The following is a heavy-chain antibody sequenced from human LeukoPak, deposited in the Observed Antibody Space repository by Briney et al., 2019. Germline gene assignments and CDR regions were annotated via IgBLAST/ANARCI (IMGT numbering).Heavy chain of an antibody. Sequence: AGGSLRLSCAASGFTFSSYGMHWVRQAPGKGLEWVAFIRYDGSNKYYADSVKGRFTISRDNSKNTLYLQMNSLRAEDTAVYYCAKEYNYYGSGSYNTPDYWGQGTLVTVSS. CDR1: GFTFSSYG. D-gene: IGHD3-10*01. J-gene: IGHJ4*02. V-gene: IGHV3-30*02. CDR2: IRYDGSNK. CDR3: AKEYNYYGSGSYNTPDY.